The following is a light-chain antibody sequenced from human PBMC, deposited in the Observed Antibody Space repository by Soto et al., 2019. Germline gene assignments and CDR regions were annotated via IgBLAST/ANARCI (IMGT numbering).Light chain of an antibody. V-gene: IGLV2-11*01. CDR2: DVS. Sequence: QLVLTQPRSVSGSPGQSVTISCTGTSSDVGGYNYVSWYQQRPGKGPKLMIYDVSRRPSGVPGRFSGSKSGNTASLSISGLQAEDEAEYFCCSHAASYTYVFGPGTKLTVL. J-gene: IGLJ1*01. CDR3: CSHAASYTYV. CDR1: SSDVGGYNY.